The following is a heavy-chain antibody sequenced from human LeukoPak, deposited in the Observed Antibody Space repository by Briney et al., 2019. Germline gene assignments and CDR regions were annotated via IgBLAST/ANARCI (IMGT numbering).Heavy chain of an antibody. CDR1: GYTFTGYY. CDR3: PTVPERRFLEWLPLVY. V-gene: IGHV1-2*02. CDR2: INPNSAGT. Sequence: ASVKVSCKASGYTFTGYYVHWVRQAPGQGLEWMGWINPNSAGTNYAQKFQGRVTMTRDTSISTAYMELSRLRSDDTAVYYCPTVPERRFLEWLPLVYWGQGTLVTVSS. D-gene: IGHD3-3*01. J-gene: IGHJ4*02.